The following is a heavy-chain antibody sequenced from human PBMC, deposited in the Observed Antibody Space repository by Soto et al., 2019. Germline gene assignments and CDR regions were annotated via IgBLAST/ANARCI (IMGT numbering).Heavy chain of an antibody. CDR1: GFTFSDHY. CDR3: ARAGYMDV. D-gene: IGHD7-27*01. V-gene: IGHV3-72*01. J-gene: IGHJ6*03. CDR2: TRNKANSYTT. Sequence: EVQLAESGGGLVQPGGSLRLSCAASGFTFSDHYMDWVRQAPGKGLEWVGRTRNKANSYTTEYAASVKGRFTISRDDSKNSLYLQMNSLKTEDTAVYYCARAGYMDVWGQGTTVTVSS.